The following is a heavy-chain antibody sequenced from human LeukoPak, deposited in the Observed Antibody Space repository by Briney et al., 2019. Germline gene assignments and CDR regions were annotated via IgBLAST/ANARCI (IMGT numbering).Heavy chain of an antibody. J-gene: IGHJ4*02. Sequence: PGRSLRLSCTASGFTFSTYGMHWLRQAPGKGLEWVAVIWYDGSDKYYADSVKGRFTISRDNSKNTLYLQMNSLRAEDTAVYYCARAVGPFDYWGQGTLVTVSS. CDR1: GFTFSTYG. CDR3: ARAVGPFDY. CDR2: IWYDGSDK. V-gene: IGHV3-33*01.